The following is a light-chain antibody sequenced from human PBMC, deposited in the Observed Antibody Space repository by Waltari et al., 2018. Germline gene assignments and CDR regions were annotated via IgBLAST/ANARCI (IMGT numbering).Light chain of an antibody. CDR1: QSVSRT. CDR2: GAS. Sequence: EIVLTQSPGTLFLSPGEGATLSCRASQSVSRTLAWYQQKPGQAPRLLIYGASSRANGIPDRFSGSGSGTDFSLTISRLEPDDSAVYFCQHYVSLPATFGQGTKVEIK. CDR3: QHYVSLPAT. J-gene: IGKJ1*01. V-gene: IGKV3-20*01.